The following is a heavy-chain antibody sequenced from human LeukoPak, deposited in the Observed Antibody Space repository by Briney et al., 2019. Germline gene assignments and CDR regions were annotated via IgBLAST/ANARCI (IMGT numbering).Heavy chain of an antibody. Sequence: SVKVSFKACGGTFSSYAISWVRQAPGQGLEWMGGIIPIFGTANYAQKFQGRVTITADESTSTAYMELSSLRSEDTAVYYCASVVGYSYGFDYWGQGTLVTVSS. CDR3: ASVVGYSYGFDY. CDR1: GGTFSSYA. CDR2: IIPIFGTA. D-gene: IGHD5-18*01. V-gene: IGHV1-69*13. J-gene: IGHJ4*02.